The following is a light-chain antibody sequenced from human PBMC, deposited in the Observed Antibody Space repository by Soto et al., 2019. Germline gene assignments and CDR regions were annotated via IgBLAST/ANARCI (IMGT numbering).Light chain of an antibody. Sequence: DIQMTQSPSTLSASVGDRVTITCRASQSISDSLAWYQQKPGKAPKLLIYEASNLKSGVPLRFSGSGSGTEYSLTISSLQLDDFASYYCQQYNGYWTFGQGTKVEIK. CDR3: QQYNGYWT. J-gene: IGKJ1*01. V-gene: IGKV1-5*03. CDR2: EAS. CDR1: QSISDS.